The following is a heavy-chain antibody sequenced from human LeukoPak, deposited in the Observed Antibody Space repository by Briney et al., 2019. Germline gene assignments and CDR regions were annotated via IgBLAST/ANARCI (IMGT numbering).Heavy chain of an antibody. D-gene: IGHD2-21*02. J-gene: IGHJ4*02. Sequence: SETLSLTCTVSGGSISSGGYYWSWIRQPPGKGLEWIGYIYHSGSTNYNPSLKSRVTISVDKSKNQFSLKLSSVTAADTAVYYCAREGGGVTPSGYFDYWGQGTLVTVSS. CDR1: GGSISSGGYY. CDR2: IYHSGST. V-gene: IGHV4-30-2*01. CDR3: AREGGGVTPSGYFDY.